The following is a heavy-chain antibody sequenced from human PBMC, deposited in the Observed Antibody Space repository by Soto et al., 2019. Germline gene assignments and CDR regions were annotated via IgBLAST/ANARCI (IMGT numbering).Heavy chain of an antibody. CDR2: IDRYGST. Sequence: SETLSLTCAVYGGAFSDYYWSWIRQPPGKGLEWIGEIDRYGSTNYDPSLKSRVTISIETSKNQFSLKLTSVTAADTAIYYCAGGSPSAWEPPFYWGQGTLITVPS. J-gene: IGHJ4*02. V-gene: IGHV4-34*01. CDR3: AGGSPSAWEPPFY. D-gene: IGHD1-26*01. CDR1: GGAFSDYY.